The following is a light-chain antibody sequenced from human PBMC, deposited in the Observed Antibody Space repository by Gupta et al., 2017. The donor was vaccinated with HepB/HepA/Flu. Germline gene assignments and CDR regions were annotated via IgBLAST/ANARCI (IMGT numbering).Light chain of an antibody. Sequence: EIVLTQSPGTLSLSPGKRATLSCRASLSINSSFLAWYQHKPGRAPRLLIFGASRRAPGIPDRFSGSGSGADFTLTINRLEPEDFAVYYCQQGGSLPDTFGHGTKVDIK. CDR2: GAS. CDR3: QQGGSLPDT. J-gene: IGKJ3*01. V-gene: IGKV3-20*01. CDR1: LSINSSF.